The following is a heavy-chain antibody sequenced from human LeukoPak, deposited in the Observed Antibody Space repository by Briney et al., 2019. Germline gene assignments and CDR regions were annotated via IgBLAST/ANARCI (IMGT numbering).Heavy chain of an antibody. V-gene: IGHV1-8*01. J-gene: IGHJ4*02. CDR2: MSPNSGDT. CDR1: GYTFTNLG. Sequence: GASVKVSCKTSGYTFTNLGINWLRQAPGQGLEWMGWMSPNSGDTGYAQKFQGRVSMTRDIFKSTAYMELSSLRSEDTAIYYCASNPPNTGDFYYWGLGTLVTVSS. CDR3: ASNPPNTGDFYY. D-gene: IGHD1-1*01.